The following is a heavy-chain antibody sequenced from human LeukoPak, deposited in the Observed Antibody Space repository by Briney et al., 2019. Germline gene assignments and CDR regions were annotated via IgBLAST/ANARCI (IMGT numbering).Heavy chain of an antibody. CDR2: IYYSGST. D-gene: IGHD2-21*01. J-gene: IGHJ4*02. V-gene: IGHV4-59*01. Sequence: SETLSLTCTVSGGSISSYYWSWIRRPPGKGLEWIGYIYYSGSTNYNPSLKSRVTISVDTSKNQFSLKLSSVTAADTAVYYCLARIAGFDYWGQGTLVTVSS. CDR3: LARIAGFDY. CDR1: GGSISSYY.